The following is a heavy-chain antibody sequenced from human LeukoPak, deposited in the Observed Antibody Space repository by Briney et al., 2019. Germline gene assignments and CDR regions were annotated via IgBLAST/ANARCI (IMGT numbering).Heavy chain of an antibody. V-gene: IGHV3-9*01. CDR1: GFTFDDYG. J-gene: IGHJ4*02. D-gene: IGHD2-2*02. CDR3: AKGGCRSTSCYIDY. CDR2: ISWNSGSI. Sequence: PGGSLRLSCAASGFTFDDYGMHWVRQAPGKGLEWVSGISWNSGSIDYADTVRGRFTISRDKAKNSLYLQMNNLRAEDTALYYCAKGGCRSTSCYIDYWGQGTLVTVSS.